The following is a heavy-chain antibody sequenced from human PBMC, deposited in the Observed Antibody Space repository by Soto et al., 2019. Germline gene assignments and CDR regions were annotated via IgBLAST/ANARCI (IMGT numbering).Heavy chain of an antibody. CDR3: AKHEGYCSTTTCSNFDY. D-gene: IGHD2-2*01. CDR1: GFTFTRYW. V-gene: IGHV5-51*01. J-gene: IGHJ4*02. CDR2: IYPGVSDS. Sequence: GESLNIYCKGPGFTFTRYWIAWVRQMPGKGLEWMGIIYPGVSDSSYSPSFQGQVTISADKSINTAYLHWSSLKASDTAIYYCAKHEGYCSTTTCSNFDYWGQGTLVTVSS.